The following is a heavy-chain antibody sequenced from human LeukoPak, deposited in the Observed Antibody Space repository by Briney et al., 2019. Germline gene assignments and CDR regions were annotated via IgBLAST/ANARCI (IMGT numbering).Heavy chain of an antibody. J-gene: IGHJ3*02. Sequence: ASVKVSCKASGYTFTSYAMNWVRQAPGQGLEWMGWINTNTGNPTYAQGFTGRFVFSLDTSVSTAYLQISSLKAEDTAVYYCARDRYYYDSSGYSETHDAFDIWGQGTMVTVSS. CDR1: GYTFTSYA. V-gene: IGHV7-4-1*02. CDR2: INTNTGNP. D-gene: IGHD3-22*01. CDR3: ARDRYYYDSSGYSETHDAFDI.